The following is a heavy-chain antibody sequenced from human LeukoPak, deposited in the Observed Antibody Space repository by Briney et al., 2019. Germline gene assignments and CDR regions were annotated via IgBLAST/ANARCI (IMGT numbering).Heavy chain of an antibody. D-gene: IGHD6-13*01. CDR3: AREVYSSRGDAFDI. V-gene: IGHV4-38-2*02. CDR1: GYSISSGYY. J-gene: IGHJ3*02. Sequence: PSETLSLTCTVSGYSISSGYYWGWIRQPPGKGLEWIGSIYHSGSTYYNPSLKSRVTISVDTSKNQFSLKLSSVTAADTAVYYCAREVYSSRGDAFDIWGQGTMVTVSS. CDR2: IYHSGST.